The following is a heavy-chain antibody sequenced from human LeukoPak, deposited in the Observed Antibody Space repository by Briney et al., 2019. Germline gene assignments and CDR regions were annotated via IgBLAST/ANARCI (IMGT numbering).Heavy chain of an antibody. CDR2: IYYSEST. Sequence: SETLSLTCTVSGGTISSYYWSWIRQPPGKGLEWIGSIYYSESTKYNPSLKSRVTISVDTSKNQFSMKLSSVTAADTAVYYCARGSRDGYNYCGYYYYYMDVWGKGTTVTVSS. J-gene: IGHJ6*03. V-gene: IGHV4-59*01. CDR1: GGTISSYY. CDR3: ARGSRDGYNYCGYYYYYMDV. D-gene: IGHD5-24*01.